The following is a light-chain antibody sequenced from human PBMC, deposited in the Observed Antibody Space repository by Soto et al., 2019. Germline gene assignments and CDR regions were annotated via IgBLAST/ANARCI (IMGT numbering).Light chain of an antibody. CDR2: KAS. J-gene: IGKJ1*01. V-gene: IGKV1-5*03. CDR1: QSIDSW. Sequence: DIQMTQSPSTLSASVGDRVTITCRASQSIDSWLAWYQQKPGKAPKLLIYKASSLESGVPSRFSGSGSGTEFTLTISRLQPDDFANYYCQQYNSYARTFGQGTKVEIK. CDR3: QQYNSYART.